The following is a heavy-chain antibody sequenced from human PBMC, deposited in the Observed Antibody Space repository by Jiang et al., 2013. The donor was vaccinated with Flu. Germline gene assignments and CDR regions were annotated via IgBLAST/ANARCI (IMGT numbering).Heavy chain of an antibody. CDR1: GDSVSSNSAA. Sequence: QTLSLTCAISGDSVSSNSAAWNWIRQSPSRGLEWLGRTYYRSKWYNDYAESVKSRITVNPDTAKNQFSLQVNSVTPEDTAVYYCARDSIEGPYYRAYGMDVWGQGTTVTVSS. D-gene: IGHD3-22*01. J-gene: IGHJ6*02. CDR3: ARDSIEGPYYRAYGMDV. CDR2: TYYRSKWYN. V-gene: IGHV6-1*01.